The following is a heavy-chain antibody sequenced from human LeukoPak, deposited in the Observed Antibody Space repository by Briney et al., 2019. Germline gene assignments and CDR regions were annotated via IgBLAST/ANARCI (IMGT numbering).Heavy chain of an antibody. J-gene: IGHJ4*02. Sequence: GGSLRLSCAASGFTVSSNYMSWVRQAPGKGLEWVSVIYSDGRTYYADSVKGRFTISRDNSKNTLYLQMNSLRGEDTAVYYCTGVQLGYSPTHFDYWGQGTLVTVSS. D-gene: IGHD5-18*01. V-gene: IGHV3-66*02. CDR3: TGVQLGYSPTHFDY. CDR1: GFTVSSNY. CDR2: IYSDGRT.